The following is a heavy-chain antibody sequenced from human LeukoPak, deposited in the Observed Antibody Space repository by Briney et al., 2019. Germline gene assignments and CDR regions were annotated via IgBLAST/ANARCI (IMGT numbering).Heavy chain of an antibody. J-gene: IGHJ6*03. Sequence: ASVKVSCKASGGTFSSYAISWVRQAPGQGLEWMGGIIPIFGTANYAQKFQGRVTITTDESTSTAYMELSSLRSEDTAVYYCARVTGTTNQFYMDVWGKGTTVTVSS. CDR3: ARVTGTTNQFYMDV. D-gene: IGHD1-7*01. CDR1: GGTFSSYA. V-gene: IGHV1-69*05. CDR2: IIPIFGTA.